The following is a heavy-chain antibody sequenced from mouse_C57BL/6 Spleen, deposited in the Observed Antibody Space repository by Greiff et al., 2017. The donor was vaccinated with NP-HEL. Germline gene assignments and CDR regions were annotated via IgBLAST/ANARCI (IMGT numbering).Heavy chain of an antibody. D-gene: IGHD1-1*01. CDR1: GYAFSSYW. J-gene: IGHJ1*03. CDR3: ARTDYGSRGDWYFDV. Sequence: VQLQQSGAELVKPGASVKISCKASGYAFSSYWMNWVKQRPGKGLEWIGQIYPGDGDTNYNGKFKGKATLTADKSSSTAYMQLSSLTSEDSAVYFCARTDYGSRGDWYFDVWGTGTTVTVSS. CDR2: IYPGDGDT. V-gene: IGHV1-80*01.